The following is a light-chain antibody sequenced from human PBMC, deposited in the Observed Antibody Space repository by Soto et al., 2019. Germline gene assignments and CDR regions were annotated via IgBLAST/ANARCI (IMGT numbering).Light chain of an antibody. V-gene: IGLV2-14*03. CDR1: SSDVGDYNY. CDR3: CTYSRSGTLYV. CDR2: DVS. Sequence: QSALTQPASVSGSPGQSITISCTGSSSDVGDYNYVAWYQQHPDKAPKLMIFDVSSRPSGVSNRFSGSKSGSTASLTISGPQVEDEDDYFCCTYSRSGTLYVFGTGTKVTVL. J-gene: IGLJ1*01.